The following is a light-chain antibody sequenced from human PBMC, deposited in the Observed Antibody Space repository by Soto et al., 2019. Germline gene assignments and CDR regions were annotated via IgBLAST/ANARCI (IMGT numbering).Light chain of an antibody. Sequence: DIQMTQSPSSLSASLGDRVAITFQASQDVSIYLNWYQAKLGKGPKVLIYDASNLETGVPSRFSGSGSGTYFSFTISSLQPEDFATYYCQQYSNLITFGQGTRLEIK. CDR2: DAS. V-gene: IGKV1-33*01. CDR1: QDVSIY. CDR3: QQYSNLIT. J-gene: IGKJ5*01.